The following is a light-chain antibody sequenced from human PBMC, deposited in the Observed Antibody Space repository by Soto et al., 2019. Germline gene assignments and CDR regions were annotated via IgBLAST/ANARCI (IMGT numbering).Light chain of an antibody. CDR3: QQFNNSPWT. V-gene: IGKV3-15*01. J-gene: IGKJ1*01. CDR1: QGGNTT. Sequence: IVMTQSPATLSVSTGHSDSLSCRASQGGNTTVAWYQQKPGQAPRLLVYGASTRVTGIPARFSGSGARTDFTLTISSLQPDDFATYYCQQFNNSPWTFGQGTKVDIK. CDR2: GAS.